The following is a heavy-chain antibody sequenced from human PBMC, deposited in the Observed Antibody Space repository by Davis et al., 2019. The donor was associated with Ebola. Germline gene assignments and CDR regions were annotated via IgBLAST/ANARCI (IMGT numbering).Heavy chain of an antibody. CDR1: GGSFSGYY. D-gene: IGHD1-1*01. V-gene: IGHV4-34*01. Sequence: SETLSLTCAVYGGSFSGYYWSWIRQPPGKGLEWIGEINHSGSTNYNPSLKTRVPISVATSKNQFSLKLSSVTAADTAVYYCARLGRLEWAFDYWGQGTLVTVSS. CDR3: ARLGRLEWAFDY. J-gene: IGHJ4*02. CDR2: INHSGST.